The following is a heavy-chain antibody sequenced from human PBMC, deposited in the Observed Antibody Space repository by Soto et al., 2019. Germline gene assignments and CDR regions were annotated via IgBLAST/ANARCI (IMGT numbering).Heavy chain of an antibody. CDR3: ARWQTSGWYFDY. CDR1: GVSISSSSYY. V-gene: IGHV4-39*07. J-gene: IGHJ4*02. D-gene: IGHD6-19*01. Sequence: SEILSLTCTVSGVSISSSSYYWGWIRQPPGKGLEWIGNIYYSGSTYYNPSLESRVTISVDTSKNQFSLKLSSVTAADTAVYYCARWQTSGWYFDYWGQGTLVTVSS. CDR2: IYYSGST.